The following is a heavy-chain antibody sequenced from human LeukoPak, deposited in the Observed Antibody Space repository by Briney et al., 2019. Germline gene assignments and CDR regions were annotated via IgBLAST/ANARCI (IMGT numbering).Heavy chain of an antibody. CDR3: AKGSPEYSSSGPDY. CDR2: IRYDGSNK. D-gene: IGHD6-6*01. CDR1: GFTFSSYG. J-gene: IGHJ4*02. V-gene: IGHV3-30*02. Sequence: GGSLRLSCAASGFTFSSYGMHWVRQAPGKGLEWVAFIRYDGSNKYYADSVKGRFTISIDNSKNTLYLQMNSLRAEDTAVYYCAKGSPEYSSSGPDYWGQGTLVTVSS.